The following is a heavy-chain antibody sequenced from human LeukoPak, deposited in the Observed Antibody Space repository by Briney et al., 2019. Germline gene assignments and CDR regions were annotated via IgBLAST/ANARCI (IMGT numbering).Heavy chain of an antibody. CDR1: GFTFSTHW. J-gene: IGHJ3*01. V-gene: IGHV3-7*01. D-gene: IGHD2-2*01. Sequence: GGSLRLSCAASGFTFSTHWMSWVRQAPGKGLEWVAKIKEDGSEKYYVDSVKGRFTISRDNAKNSLSLLMHSLRDEDTAVYYCARDQGYCTSASCRGDAFDVWGQGSMVSVSS. CDR3: ARDQGYCTSASCRGDAFDV. CDR2: IKEDGSEK.